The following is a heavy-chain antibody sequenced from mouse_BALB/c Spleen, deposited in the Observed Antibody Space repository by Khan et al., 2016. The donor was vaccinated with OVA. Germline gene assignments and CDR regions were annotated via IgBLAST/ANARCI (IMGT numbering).Heavy chain of an antibody. CDR1: GFSLTGFG. J-gene: IGHJ3*01. CDR3: DRELWQGGFAY. CDR2: IWGDGST. V-gene: IGHV2-6-7*01. Sequence: QVQLKESGPGLVAPSQSLSITCTVSGFSLTGFGINWIRQPPGKGLEWLGMIWGDGSTDYNSALKSRLSISKDNSKSKVFLKMNSLQTDDTARYYCDRELWQGGFAYWGQGTLVTVSA. D-gene: IGHD1-1*02.